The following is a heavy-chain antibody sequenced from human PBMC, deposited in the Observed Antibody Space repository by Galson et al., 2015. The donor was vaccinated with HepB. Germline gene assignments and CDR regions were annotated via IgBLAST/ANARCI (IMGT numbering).Heavy chain of an antibody. CDR1: GYTFTHYG. CDR2: ISAYNGNR. J-gene: IGHJ4*02. CDR3: ARVLDGYYATTGPFDY. V-gene: IGHV1-18*04. Sequence: SVKVSCKASGYTFTHYGISWVRQAPGQGLEWMGWISAYNGNRNYVQKFQGRVTMTTDTATSTAYMELRSLRSDDTAMYFCARVLDGYYATTGPFDYWGQGTLVTVSS. D-gene: IGHD3-10*01.